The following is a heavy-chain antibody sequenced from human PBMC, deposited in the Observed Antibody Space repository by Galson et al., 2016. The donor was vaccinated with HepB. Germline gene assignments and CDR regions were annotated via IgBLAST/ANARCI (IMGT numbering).Heavy chain of an antibody. CDR3: VNTGSSRYCSGGKCFYYHGLNV. CDR2: IYWDDDK. CDR1: GFSLSTSGVA. D-gene: IGHD2-15*01. Sequence: PALVKPTQTLTLTCTFSGFSLSTSGVAVGWIRQPPGKALEWLAVIYWDDDKRYRPSLKSRLTITKDTSKNQVVLTMTNMDPVDTATYYCVNTGSSRYCSGGKCFYYHGLNVWGQGTTVTVSS. J-gene: IGHJ6*02. V-gene: IGHV2-5*02.